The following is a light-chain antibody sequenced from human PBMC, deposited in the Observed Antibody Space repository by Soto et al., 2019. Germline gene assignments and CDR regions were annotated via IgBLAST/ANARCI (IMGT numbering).Light chain of an antibody. J-gene: IGKJ3*01. V-gene: IGKV3-20*01. Sequence: EIVFAPFSGSPFLSPGERGPLSCRARQSVSSNYLAWYQQKPGQAPRLLIFGASSRATGIPDRFSGSGSGTDFTLTITRLEPEDFAVYYCQQYGSSPQGTLGPGTTVDIK. CDR2: GAS. CDR3: QQYGSSPQGT. CDR1: QSVSSNY.